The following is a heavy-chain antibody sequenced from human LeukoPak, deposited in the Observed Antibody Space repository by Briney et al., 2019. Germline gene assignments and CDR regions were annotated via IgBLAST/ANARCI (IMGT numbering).Heavy chain of an antibody. CDR1: AGSISSYY. CDR3: ARTDPRQVYRYDY. CDR2: IYYSGST. J-gene: IGHJ4*02. D-gene: IGHD3-16*02. Sequence: SETLSLTCTVSAGSISSYYWSWIRQPPGKGLEWIGYIYYSGSTNYNPSLKGRVTISVDTSKNQFSLKLSSVTAADTAVYYCARTDPRQVYRYDYWGQGTLVTVSS. V-gene: IGHV4-59*01.